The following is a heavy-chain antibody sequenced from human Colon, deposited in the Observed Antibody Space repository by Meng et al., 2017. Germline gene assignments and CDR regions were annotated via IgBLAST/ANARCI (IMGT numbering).Heavy chain of an antibody. CDR3: ASSSGWWRLDS. V-gene: IGHV4-4*02. CDR1: GISISIATY. Sequence: QVQLQESGPGLVKPSGTLSLTCAVSGISISIATYWSWVRQPPGKGLEWIGESYHSGSTNYNPSLKSRVTISVDKSKNQFSLILTSVTAADTAVYYCASSSGWWRLDSWGQGTLVTVSS. CDR2: SYHSGST. J-gene: IGHJ4*02. D-gene: IGHD6-19*01.